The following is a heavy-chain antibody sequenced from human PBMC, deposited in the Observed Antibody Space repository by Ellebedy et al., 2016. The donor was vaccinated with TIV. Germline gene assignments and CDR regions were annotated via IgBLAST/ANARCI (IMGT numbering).Heavy chain of an antibody. J-gene: IGHJ6*02. CDR1: GYTFTTYG. D-gene: IGHD1-14*01. CDR3: ARRNHYKYAMDI. V-gene: IGHV1-3*01. CDR2: IHVGNGNT. Sequence: ASSVKVSCKASGYTFTTYGIYWVRQAPGQRLEWMGRIHVGNGNTEYSQKFQGRVTIPRDTFASTAYMEVGSLRFEDTAVYYCARRNHYKYAMDIWGQGTTVTVSS.